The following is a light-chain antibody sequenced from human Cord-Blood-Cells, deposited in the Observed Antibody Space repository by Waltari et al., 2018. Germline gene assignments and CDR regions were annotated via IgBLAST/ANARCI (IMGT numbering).Light chain of an antibody. CDR2: EGS. Sequence: QSALTRPASVSGSPGQSITISCTGTSSDVGSYNLVSWYQPHPGKAPKLMIYEGSKRPSGVSNRFSGSKSGNTASLTISGLQAEDEADYYCCSYAGSSTFVFGTGTKVTVL. CDR1: SSDVGSYNL. J-gene: IGLJ1*01. CDR3: CSYAGSSTFV. V-gene: IGLV2-23*01.